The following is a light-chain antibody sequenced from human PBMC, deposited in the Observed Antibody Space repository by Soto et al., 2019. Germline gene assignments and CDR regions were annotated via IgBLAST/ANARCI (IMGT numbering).Light chain of an antibody. CDR2: DAS. CDR1: QSVSSN. V-gene: IGKV3-15*01. J-gene: IGKJ2*01. CDR3: QQYNNWPRDT. Sequence: EIVMTQSPATLSVSPGERATLSCRASQSVSSNLAWYQQKPGQAPRLLIYDASSRVTGIPARFSGSGSGTEFTLTISSLQSEDFAVYYCQQYNNWPRDTFGQGTKLEIK.